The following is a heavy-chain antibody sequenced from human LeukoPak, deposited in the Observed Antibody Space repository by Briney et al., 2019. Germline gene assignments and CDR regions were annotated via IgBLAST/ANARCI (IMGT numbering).Heavy chain of an antibody. CDR2: ISAYSGNT. CDR1: GYTFTSYG. CDR3: ARGDRTWIYLYFDY. J-gene: IGHJ4*02. V-gene: IGHV1-18*01. D-gene: IGHD5-12*01. Sequence: ASVKVSCKASGYTFTSYGISWVRRAPGQGLEWMGWISAYSGNTNYAQKLQGRVTMTTDTSTSTAYMELRSLRSDDTAVYYCARGDRTWIYLYFDYWGQGTLVTVSS.